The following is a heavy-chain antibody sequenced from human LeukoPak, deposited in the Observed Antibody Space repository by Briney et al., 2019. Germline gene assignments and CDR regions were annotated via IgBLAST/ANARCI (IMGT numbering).Heavy chain of an antibody. V-gene: IGHV3-23*01. J-gene: IGHJ4*02. CDR2: ISGSGSST. Sequence: GGSLRLSCAASGFTFSSYAMSWVRQAPGKGLEWVSTISGSGSSTDYADSVKGRFTISRDNSKKTLYLQMNSLRAEDTAVYYCAKYRSTTAAGKDFGYWGQGTLVTVSS. CDR1: GFTFSSYA. D-gene: IGHD6-25*01. CDR3: AKYRSTTAAGKDFGY.